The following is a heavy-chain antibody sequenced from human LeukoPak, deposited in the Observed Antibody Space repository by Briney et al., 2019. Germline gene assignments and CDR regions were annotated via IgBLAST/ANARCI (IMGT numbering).Heavy chain of an antibody. CDR1: GFPLSNFW. CDR3: TRDWRNMAFDY. D-gene: IGHD2/OR15-2a*01. V-gene: IGHV3-74*01. CDR2: IISDGTTT. Sequence: PGGSLRLSCTASGFPLSNFWMHWVRQVPGKGLVWVSRIISDGTTTSYADSVKGRFTISRDNAKNTLYLQMNSLRAEDTAVYCCTRDWRNMAFDYWGQGTLVTVSS. J-gene: IGHJ4*02.